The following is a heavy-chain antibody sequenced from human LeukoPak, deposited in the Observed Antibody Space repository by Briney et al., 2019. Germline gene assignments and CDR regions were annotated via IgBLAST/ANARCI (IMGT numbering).Heavy chain of an antibody. J-gene: IGHJ4*02. CDR3: AKVRWGSDNALDS. Sequence: GGSLRLSCAASGFTFDYYTMYWVRQGPEKGLEWVSLISMDGVNTFYADSVKGRFTISRDNAKNSLYLQMSSLRAEDTAVYYCAKVRWGSDNALDSWGQGTLVTGSS. V-gene: IGHV3-43*01. CDR2: ISMDGVNT. D-gene: IGHD3-16*01. CDR1: GFTFDYYT.